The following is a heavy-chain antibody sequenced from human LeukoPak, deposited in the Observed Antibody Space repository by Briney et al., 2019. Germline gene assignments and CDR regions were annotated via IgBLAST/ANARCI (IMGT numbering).Heavy chain of an antibody. CDR1: GYTFTSYG. V-gene: IGHV1-18*04. Sequence: ASVKVSCKASGYTFTSYGISWVRQAPGQGVEGMGLSNAYNGNTNIAQKLPGRVTMTTDTSTSTAYMELRSLRSDDTAVYYCAIDVAFIAVASGYWGQGTLVTVSS. CDR3: AIDVAFIAVASGY. D-gene: IGHD6-19*01. J-gene: IGHJ4*02. CDR2: SNAYNGNT.